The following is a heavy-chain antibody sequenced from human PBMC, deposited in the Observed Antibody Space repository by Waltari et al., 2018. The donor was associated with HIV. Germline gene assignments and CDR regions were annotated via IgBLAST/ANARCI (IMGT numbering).Heavy chain of an antibody. D-gene: IGHD6-19*01. V-gene: IGHV3-23*01. Sequence: EVQLLESGGDWVQPGGSLRLSCAASGFTFSSYAMSWVRQAPGKGLEWVSAISGRGGSTYYADSVKGRCTISRDNSKNTLFLQMNSLRAEDTALYYCAKGFSGWSTFDSWGQGTLVTVSS. CDR2: ISGRGGST. J-gene: IGHJ4*02. CDR1: GFTFSSYA. CDR3: AKGFSGWSTFDS.